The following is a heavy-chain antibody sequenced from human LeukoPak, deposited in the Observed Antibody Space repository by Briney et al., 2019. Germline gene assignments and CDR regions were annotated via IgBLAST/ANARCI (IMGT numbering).Heavy chain of an antibody. CDR1: GYTFTGYY. J-gene: IGHJ4*02. D-gene: IGHD6-6*01. Sequence: ASVKVSCKASGYTFTGYYMHWVRQAPGQGLEWMGWINPNSGGTNYAQKFQGRVTMTRDTSISTAYMELSRLRSDDTAVYYCAREGVSGAYSSFLYYFDFWGQGTLVTVSS. CDR2: INPNSGGT. V-gene: IGHV1-2*02. CDR3: AREGVSGAYSSFLYYFDF.